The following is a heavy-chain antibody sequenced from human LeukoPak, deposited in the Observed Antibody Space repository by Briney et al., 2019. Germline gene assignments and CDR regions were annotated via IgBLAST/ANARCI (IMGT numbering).Heavy chain of an antibody. CDR2: IYTSRST. D-gene: IGHD3-10*01. CDR3: ARGGVRGVIGAWFDP. Sequence: SETLSLTCTVSGGSISSYYWSWIRQPAGKGLEWIGRIYTSRSTNYNPSLKSRVTMSVDTSKNQFSLKLSSVTAADTAVYYCARGGVRGVIGAWFDPWGQGTLVTVSS. CDR1: GGSISSYY. J-gene: IGHJ5*02. V-gene: IGHV4-4*07.